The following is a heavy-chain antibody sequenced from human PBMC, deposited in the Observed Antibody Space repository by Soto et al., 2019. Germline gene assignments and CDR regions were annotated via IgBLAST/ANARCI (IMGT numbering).Heavy chain of an antibody. CDR3: ARVNWFLDY. V-gene: IGHV4-59*11. CDR1: GGSINNHY. CDR2: IYYSGST. D-gene: IGHD1-20*01. J-gene: IGHJ4*02. Sequence: PSQTISLTCTVSGGSINNHYWSWIRQPPGQGLEWIGYIYYSGSTNYNPSLKSRVTMSVDTSKNQFSLKLSSLTAADTAIYYCARVNWFLDYWGQGTLITVSS.